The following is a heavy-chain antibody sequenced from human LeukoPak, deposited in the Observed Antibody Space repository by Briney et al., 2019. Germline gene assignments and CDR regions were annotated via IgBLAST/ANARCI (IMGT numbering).Heavy chain of an antibody. CDR2: ISYDGSNK. CDR1: GFTFSSYG. CDR3: AKDIVVVVAATDTTYFDY. D-gene: IGHD2-15*01. J-gene: IGHJ4*02. Sequence: PGRSLRLSCAASGFTFSSYGMHWVRQAPGKGLEWVAVISYDGSNKYYADSVKGRFTISRDNSKNTPYLQMNSLRAEDTAVYYCAKDIVVVVAATDTTYFDYWGQGTLVTVSS. V-gene: IGHV3-30*18.